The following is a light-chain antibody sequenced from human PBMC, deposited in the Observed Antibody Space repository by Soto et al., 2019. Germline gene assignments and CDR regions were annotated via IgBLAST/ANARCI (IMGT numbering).Light chain of an antibody. Sequence: QSVLTQPASVSGSPGQSVTISCTGTSRDIGNYNYVSWCQHHPGKAPKLMIYEVTSRPSGVSDRFSGSKSGMTASLTISGLQPEDEADYFCASYRSANTLVVFGTGTKVTVL. CDR2: EVT. J-gene: IGLJ1*01. V-gene: IGLV2-14*01. CDR3: ASYRSANTLVV. CDR1: SRDIGNYNY.